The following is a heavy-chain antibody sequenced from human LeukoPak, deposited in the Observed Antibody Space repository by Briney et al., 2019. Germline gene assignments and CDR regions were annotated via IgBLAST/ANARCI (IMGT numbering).Heavy chain of an antibody. V-gene: IGHV4-34*01. Sequence: AAPLSLTCAVCGLSFSGYYRSGMREPGGEGLEWSGEINDSGRTNYNPSLKIRVPISVDPSKIHFSLKLSSVTAADTAVYYCASGPAYSSSWYGRRKAFDIWGQGTMVTVSS. J-gene: IGHJ3*02. CDR2: INDSGRT. CDR3: ASGPAYSSSWYGRRKAFDI. D-gene: IGHD6-13*01. CDR1: GLSFSGYY.